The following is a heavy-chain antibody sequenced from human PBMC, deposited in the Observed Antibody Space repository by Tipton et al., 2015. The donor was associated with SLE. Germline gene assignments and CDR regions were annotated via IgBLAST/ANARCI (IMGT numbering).Heavy chain of an antibody. J-gene: IGHJ4*02. CDR2: IYYSGST. CDR3: ARDFKGIVADYFDY. V-gene: IGHV4-31*03. CDR1: GGSISSGGYY. D-gene: IGHD1-26*01. Sequence: TLSLTCTVSGGSISSGGYYWSWIRQHPGKGLEWIGYIYYSGSTYYNPSLKSRVTISVDRSKNQFSLKLSSVTAADTAVYYCARDFKGIVADYFDYWGQGTLVTVSS.